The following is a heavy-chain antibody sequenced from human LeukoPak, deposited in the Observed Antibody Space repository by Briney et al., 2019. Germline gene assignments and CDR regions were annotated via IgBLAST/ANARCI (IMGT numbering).Heavy chain of an antibody. J-gene: IGHJ4*02. CDR2: INHSGST. CDR3: ARGLTANSGYYYDSSGYYYRLYYFDY. CDR1: GGSISSYY. Sequence: PSETLSLTCTVSGGSISSYYWSWIRQPPGKGLEWIGEINHSGSTNYNPSLKSQVTISVDTSKNQFSLKLSSVTAADTAVYYCARGLTANSGYYYDSSGYYYRLYYFDYWGQGTLVTVSS. V-gene: IGHV4-34*01. D-gene: IGHD3-22*01.